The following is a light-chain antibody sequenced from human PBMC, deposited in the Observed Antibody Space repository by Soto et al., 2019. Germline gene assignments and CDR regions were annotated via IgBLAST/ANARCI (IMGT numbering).Light chain of an antibody. CDR2: DVN. Sequence: QSALTQPASVSGSPGQSITISCTGTSSDVGGYNYVSWYQQHPGKAPKLLIYDVNNRPSGVSNRFSGYKSVNTASLTVSGLQDDDEAEYYCSSYASNNPPYGFGTGTKLTVL. CDR3: SSYASNNPPYG. V-gene: IGLV2-14*03. J-gene: IGLJ1*01. CDR1: SSDVGGYNY.